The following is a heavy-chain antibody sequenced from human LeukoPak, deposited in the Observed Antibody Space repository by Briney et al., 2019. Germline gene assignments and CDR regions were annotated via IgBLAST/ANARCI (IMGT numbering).Heavy chain of an antibody. CDR2: ISSSSSYI. J-gene: IGHJ4*02. D-gene: IGHD6-19*01. V-gene: IGHV3-21*01. CDR3: ARAPGIAVTGGSYYFDY. CDR1: GFTFSSYS. Sequence: GSLRLSCAASGFTFSSYSMNWVRQAPGKGLEWVSSISSSSSYIYYADSVKGRFTISRDNAKNSLYLQMNSLRAEDTAVYYCARAPGIAVTGGSYYFDYWGQGTLVTVSS.